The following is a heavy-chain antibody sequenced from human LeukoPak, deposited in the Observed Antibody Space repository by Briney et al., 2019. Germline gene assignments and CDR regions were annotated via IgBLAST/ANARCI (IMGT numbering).Heavy chain of an antibody. CDR2: ISYDGSNK. CDR3: AKGCSGGSCYLYYYYGMDV. D-gene: IGHD2-15*01. Sequence: GGSLRLSCAASGFTFSSYAMHWVRQAPGKGLEWVAVISYDGSNKYYADSVKGRFTISRDNSKNTLYLQMNSLRAEDTAVYYCAKGCSGGSCYLYYYYGMDVWGQGTTVTVSS. J-gene: IGHJ6*02. CDR1: GFTFSSYA. V-gene: IGHV3-30-3*01.